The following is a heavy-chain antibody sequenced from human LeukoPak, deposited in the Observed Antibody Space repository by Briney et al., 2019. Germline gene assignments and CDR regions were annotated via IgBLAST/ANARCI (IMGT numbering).Heavy chain of an antibody. V-gene: IGHV4-4*07. CDR3: ARDAVKSYCSSTSCSGRAPYYFDY. CDR2: IYTSGST. J-gene: IGHJ4*02. Sequence: PSETLSLTCTVSGGSISNYYWNWIRQPAGKGLEWIGRIYTSGSTNYNPSLKSRVTISVDTSKNQFSLKLSSVTAADTAVYYCARDAVKSYCSSTSCSGRAPYYFDYWGQGTLVTVSS. CDR1: GGSISNYY. D-gene: IGHD2-2*01.